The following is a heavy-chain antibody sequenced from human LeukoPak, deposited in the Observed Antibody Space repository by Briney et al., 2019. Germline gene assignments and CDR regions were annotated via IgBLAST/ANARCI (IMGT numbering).Heavy chain of an antibody. CDR2: INSDGSGT. J-gene: IGHJ4*02. CDR1: TFTFSDYW. Sequence: AGGSLRLSCAASTFTFSDYWMHWVRQAPGKGLVWVSRINSDGSGTRYADSVKGRFTISRDNSKNTLYVQMNSLRPEDAAVYYCARDRRATVDDSSGYVYWGQGTLVTVSS. D-gene: IGHD3-22*01. V-gene: IGHV3-74*01. CDR3: ARDRRATVDDSSGYVY.